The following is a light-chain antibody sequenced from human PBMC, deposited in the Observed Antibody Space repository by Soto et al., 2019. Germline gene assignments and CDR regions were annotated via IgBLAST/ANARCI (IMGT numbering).Light chain of an antibody. CDR2: KAS. CDR1: QSISSW. CDR3: QQYNSFSEWT. Sequence: DIPMTQSPSTLSASVGDRVTITCRASQSISSWLAWYQQKPGKAPKLLIYKASTLESGVLSRFSGSGSGTEFTLTISSLQPDDFATYYCQQYNSFSEWTFGQGTKVDIK. V-gene: IGKV1-5*03. J-gene: IGKJ1*01.